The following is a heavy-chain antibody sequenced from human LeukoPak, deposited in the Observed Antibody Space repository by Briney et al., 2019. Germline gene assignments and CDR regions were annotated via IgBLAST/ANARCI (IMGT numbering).Heavy chain of an antibody. Sequence: ASVTVSCKASGYTFTIYGISWVRQAPGQGLEWMGIINPSGGSTSYAQKFQGRVTMTRDMSTSTDYMELSSLRSEDTAVYYCARDNSVEDTAWWFDPWGQGTLVTVSS. CDR2: INPSGGST. V-gene: IGHV1-46*01. J-gene: IGHJ5*02. CDR3: ARDNSVEDTAWWFDP. D-gene: IGHD4-23*01. CDR1: GYTFTIYG.